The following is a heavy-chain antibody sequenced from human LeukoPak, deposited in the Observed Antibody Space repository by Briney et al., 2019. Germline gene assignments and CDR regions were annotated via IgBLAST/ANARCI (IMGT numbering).Heavy chain of an antibody. J-gene: IGHJ4*02. D-gene: IGHD3-10*01. CDR2: IYHSGST. CDR1: GGSISSSSYY. CDR3: ARMPSMVRGVNDY. V-gene: IGHV4-39*07. Sequence: SETLSLTCTVSGGSISSSSYYWGWIRQPPGKGLEWIGSIYHSGSTNYNPSLKSRVTISVDKSKNQFSLKLSSVTAADTAVYYCARMPSMVRGVNDYWGQGTLVTVSS.